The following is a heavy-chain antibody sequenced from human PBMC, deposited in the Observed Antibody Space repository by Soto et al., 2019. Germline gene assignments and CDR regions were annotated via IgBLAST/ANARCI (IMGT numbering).Heavy chain of an antibody. D-gene: IGHD2-8*01. J-gene: IGHJ4*02. Sequence: VQLVESGGGVVQPGRSLRLSCAASGFTFNRHPLHWVRQAPGKGLEWVAVISHDGNNKYYADSVKGRFTISRDNSMNMLYLQMHGLRTEDTAIFYCARASRHIYATLHGPFDHWGQGALVTVSS. CDR2: ISHDGNNK. CDR3: ARASRHIYATLHGPFDH. V-gene: IGHV3-30-3*01. CDR1: GFTFNRHP.